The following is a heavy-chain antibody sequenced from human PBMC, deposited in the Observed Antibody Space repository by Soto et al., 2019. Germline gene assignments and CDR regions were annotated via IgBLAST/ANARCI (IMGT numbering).Heavy chain of an antibody. CDR1: CDSISTVDYF. CDR2: IYKSTTT. Sequence: SETLSLTCSVSCDSISTVDYFWAWIRQPPGQALEYVGYIYKSTTTYYNPSFESRVAISLDTSKSQFSLNVTSVTAADTAVYFCARGRYCLTGRCFPNWFDSWGQGTLVTVSS. CDR3: ARGRYCLTGRCFPNWFDS. V-gene: IGHV4-30-4*01. D-gene: IGHD2-15*01. J-gene: IGHJ5*01.